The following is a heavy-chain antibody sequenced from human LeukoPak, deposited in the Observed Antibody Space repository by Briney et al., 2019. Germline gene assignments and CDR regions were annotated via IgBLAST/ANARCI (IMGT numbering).Heavy chain of an antibody. D-gene: IGHD2-21*01. V-gene: IGHV3-30*03. CDR3: ARECEGGDCPEDAFDI. CDR1: GFTFSSYG. Sequence: GGSLRLSCAASGFTFSSYGMHWVRQAPGKGLEWVAVISYDGSNKYYADSVKGRFTISRDNSKNTLYLQMNSLRAEDMAVYYCARECEGGDCPEDAFDIWGQGTMVTVSS. CDR2: ISYDGSNK. J-gene: IGHJ3*02.